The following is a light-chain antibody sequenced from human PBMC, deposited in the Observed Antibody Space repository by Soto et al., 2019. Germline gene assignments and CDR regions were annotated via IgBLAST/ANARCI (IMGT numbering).Light chain of an antibody. CDR3: QQYGSSPPVT. CDR2: GSS. CDR1: QRVSSGY. J-gene: IGKJ4*01. Sequence: PGERATLSCRASQRVSSGYLAWYQQTPGQAPRLLIYGSSSRAAGIPDRFSGSGSGTEFTLTISRLEPEDFAVYYCQQYGSSPPVTFGGGTKVDIK. V-gene: IGKV3-20*01.